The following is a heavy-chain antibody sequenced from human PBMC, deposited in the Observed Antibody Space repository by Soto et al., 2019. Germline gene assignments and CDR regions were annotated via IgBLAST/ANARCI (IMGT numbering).Heavy chain of an antibody. CDR2: INHSGST. V-gene: IGHV4-34*01. Sequence: PSETLSLTCAVYGGSFSGYYWSWIRQPPGKGLEWIGEINHSGSTNSNPSLKGRVTISVDTSKNQFSLKLSSVTAADTAVYYCARGVSGSSPDYWGQGPLVTVSS. J-gene: IGHJ4*02. CDR1: GGSFSGYY. D-gene: IGHD6-13*01. CDR3: ARGVSGSSPDY.